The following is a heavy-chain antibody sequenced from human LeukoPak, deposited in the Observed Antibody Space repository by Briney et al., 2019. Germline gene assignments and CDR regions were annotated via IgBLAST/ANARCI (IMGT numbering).Heavy chain of an antibody. Sequence: PSETLSLTCTVSGGSISSGGYYWSWIRQPPGKGLEWIGYIYHSGSTYYNPSLKSRVTISVDRSKNQFSLKLSSVTAADTAVYHCARGVAVAGAGAFDIWGQGTMVTVSS. CDR2: IYHSGST. J-gene: IGHJ3*02. CDR1: GGSISSGGYY. D-gene: IGHD6-19*01. V-gene: IGHV4-30-2*01. CDR3: ARGVAVAGAGAFDI.